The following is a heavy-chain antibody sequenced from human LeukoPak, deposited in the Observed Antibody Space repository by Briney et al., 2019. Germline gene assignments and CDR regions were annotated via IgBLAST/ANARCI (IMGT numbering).Heavy chain of an antibody. J-gene: IGHJ4*02. CDR2: IYSGGST. CDR1: GFLFSSFE. Sequence: PGGSLRLSCAASGFLFSSFEVNWVRQAPGKGLEWVSVIYSGGSTYYADSVKGRFTISRDNSKNTLYLQMNSLRAEDTAVYYCARGARGSGTASDYWGQGTLVTVSS. V-gene: IGHV3-53*01. CDR3: ARGARGSGTASDY. D-gene: IGHD3-10*01.